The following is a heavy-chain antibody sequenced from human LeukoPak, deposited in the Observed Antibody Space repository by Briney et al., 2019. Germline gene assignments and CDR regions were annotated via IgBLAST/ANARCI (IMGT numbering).Heavy chain of an antibody. CDR3: ARLRYSSSFFDY. V-gene: IGHV4-4*02. CDR2: IYHSGSA. D-gene: IGHD6-13*01. J-gene: IGHJ4*02. CDR1: GGSISSNNW. Sequence: SGTLSLTCAVSGGSISSNNWWSWVRQPPGKGLEWIGEIYHSGSANYNPSLKSRVTISVDTSKNQFSLKLSSVTAADTAVYYCARLRYSSSFFDYWGQGTLVTVSS.